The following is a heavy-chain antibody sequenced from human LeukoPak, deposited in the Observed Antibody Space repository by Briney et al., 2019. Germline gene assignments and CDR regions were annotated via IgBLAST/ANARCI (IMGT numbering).Heavy chain of an antibody. D-gene: IGHD2-2*01. J-gene: IGHJ4*02. CDR3: AKGYCASTTCYARFEN. CDR2: IGGSGGTT. V-gene: IGHV3-23*01. CDR1: GFTFSSYA. Sequence: PGGSLRLSCAASGFTFSSYAMSWARQAPGKGLEWVSSIGGSGGTTFYADSVKGRFTISRDNSENTLFLQMSSLRAEDTAVYYCAKGYCASTTCYARFENWGQGTLVTVSS.